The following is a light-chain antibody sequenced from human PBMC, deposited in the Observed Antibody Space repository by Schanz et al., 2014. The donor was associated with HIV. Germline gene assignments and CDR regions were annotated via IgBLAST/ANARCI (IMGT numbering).Light chain of an antibody. J-gene: IGKJ1*01. CDR2: GAS. CDR3: QQHATSPRP. CDR1: QSVSSN. Sequence: EIVMTQSPATLSVSPGERATLSCRASQSVSSNLAWYQQKPGQAPRLLIYGASTRATGIPARFSGSGSGTDFTLTISRLEPEDFAVYYCQQHATSPRPFGQGTKVEIK. V-gene: IGKV3-15*01.